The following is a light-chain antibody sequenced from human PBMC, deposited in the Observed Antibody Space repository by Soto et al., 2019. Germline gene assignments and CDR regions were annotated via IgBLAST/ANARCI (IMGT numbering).Light chain of an antibody. CDR2: GTS. J-gene: IGKJ5*01. Sequence: EILLTQSPGTLSLSPGERATLSCRASQRVSSTYLAWYQQKPGQAPRLLIYGTSSRATGIPTRFSGSGSGTDFTLSISSLEPEDPAVYYCQQRHMWPITFGQGTRLEIK. V-gene: IGKV3D-20*02. CDR1: QRVSSTY. CDR3: QQRHMWPIT.